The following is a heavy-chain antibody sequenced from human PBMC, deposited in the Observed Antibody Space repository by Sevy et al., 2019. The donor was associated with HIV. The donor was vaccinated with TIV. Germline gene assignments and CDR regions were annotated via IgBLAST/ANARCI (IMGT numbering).Heavy chain of an antibody. CDR2: INTRGTT. D-gene: IGHD4-4*01. J-gene: IGHJ4*02. V-gene: IGHV3-53*01. Sequence: GVSLRLSCAASGFIVSSYYMGWVRQAPGKGLEWVSLINTRGTTFYADSVKGRFTISRDNSKNTLYLQMNGLRAEDTAMYYCAREATRLTVWGQGTLVTVSS. CDR3: AREATRLTV. CDR1: GFIVSSYY.